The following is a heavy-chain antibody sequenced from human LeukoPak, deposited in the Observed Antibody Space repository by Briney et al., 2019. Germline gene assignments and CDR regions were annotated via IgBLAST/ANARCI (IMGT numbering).Heavy chain of an antibody. V-gene: IGHV3-15*01. Sequence: GGSLRLSCAASGFTFSNAWMSWVRQAPGKGLEWVGRIKSKTDGGTTDYAAPVKGRFTISRDDSKNTLYLQMNSLKTEDTAVYYCTTVVYSSGWYGDNWFDPWGQGTLVTVSS. CDR3: TTVVYSSGWYGDNWFDP. CDR2: IKSKTDGGTT. J-gene: IGHJ5*02. CDR1: GFTFSNAW. D-gene: IGHD6-19*01.